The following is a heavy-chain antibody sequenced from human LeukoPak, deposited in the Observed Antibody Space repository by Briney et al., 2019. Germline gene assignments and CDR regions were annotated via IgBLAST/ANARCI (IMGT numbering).Heavy chain of an antibody. D-gene: IGHD4/OR15-4a*01. CDR1: GFTFSSYE. CDR3: ARVGDGANLIDYMDV. Sequence: PGGSLRLSCAASGFTFSSYEMNWVRQAPGKGLEWVSSISTSSIYIYYADSVKGRFTISRDNARKSLYLQMNSLRAEDTAVYFCARVGDGANLIDYMDVWGKGTTVTVSS. CDR2: ISTSSIYI. J-gene: IGHJ6*03. V-gene: IGHV3-21*01.